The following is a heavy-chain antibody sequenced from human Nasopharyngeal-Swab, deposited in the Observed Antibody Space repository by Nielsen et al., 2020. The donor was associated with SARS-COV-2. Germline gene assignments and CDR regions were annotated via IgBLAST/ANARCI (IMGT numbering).Heavy chain of an antibody. CDR1: GFPFSDYF. V-gene: IGHV3-11*06. CDR2: IIGGSTYT. D-gene: IGHD3-3*01. CDR3: ARDMLLRFLERPMDV. Sequence: GESLKISCAASGFPFSDYFMSWVRQAPGTGLEWVSYIIGGSTYTKYADSVAGRFTISRDNARKSLYLQMNSLRAEDTAVYYCARDMLLRFLERPMDVWGKGTTVIVS. J-gene: IGHJ6*03.